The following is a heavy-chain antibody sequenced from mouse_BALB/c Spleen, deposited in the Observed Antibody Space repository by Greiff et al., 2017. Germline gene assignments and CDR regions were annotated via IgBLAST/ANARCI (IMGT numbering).Heavy chain of an antibody. V-gene: IGHV1-9*01. CDR3: ASGVYYDYGFAY. Sequence: VKLMESGAELMKPGASVKISCKATGYTFSSYWIEWVKQRPGHGLEWIGEILPGSGSTNYNEKFKGKATFTADTSSNTAYMQLSSLTSEDSAVYYCASGVYYDYGFAYWGQGTLVTVSA. D-gene: IGHD2-4*01. CDR2: ILPGSGST. J-gene: IGHJ3*01. CDR1: GYTFSSYW.